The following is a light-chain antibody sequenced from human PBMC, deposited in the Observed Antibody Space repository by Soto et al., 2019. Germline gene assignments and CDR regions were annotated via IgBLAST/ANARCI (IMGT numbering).Light chain of an antibody. Sequence: IQMTQCPSSLSSGIGGRVRITCQASQDISNYLNWYQQKPGKAPKLLIYDASNLETGVPSRFSGSGSGTDFTFTISSLKTEDIATYYCQQFDNLPLTFGGGTKVDIK. CDR3: QQFDNLPLT. V-gene: IGKV1-33*01. CDR2: DAS. J-gene: IGKJ4*01. CDR1: QDISNY.